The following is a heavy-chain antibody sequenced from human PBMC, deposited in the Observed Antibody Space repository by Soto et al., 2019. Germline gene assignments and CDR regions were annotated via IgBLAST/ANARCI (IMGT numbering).Heavy chain of an antibody. V-gene: IGHV3-23*01. J-gene: IGHJ5*02. CDR3: AKNQGVELVPLATVDWFDP. CDR2: ISGSGFKK. CDR1: GFIFENFG. D-gene: IGHD1-26*01. Sequence: GGALRLSCAASGFIFENFGMSWVRQSPGKGLDWISSISGSGFKKYYADSVKGRFTISRDNSKSTVYLELNNLSAEDTAVYHCAKNQGVELVPLATVDWFDPWGQGSVVTVSS.